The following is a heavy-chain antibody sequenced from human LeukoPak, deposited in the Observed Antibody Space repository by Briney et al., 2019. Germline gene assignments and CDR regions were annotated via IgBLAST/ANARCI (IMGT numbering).Heavy chain of an antibody. J-gene: IGHJ4*02. CDR2: IIPIFGIA. CDR3: AREGYYDSSGYYPPAYYFGY. V-gene: IGHV1-69*04. CDR1: GGTFSSYA. D-gene: IGHD3-22*01. Sequence: SVKVSCKASGGTFSSYAISWVRQAPGQGLKWMGRIIPIFGIANYAQKFQGRVTITADKSTSTAYMELSSLRSEDTAVYYCAREGYYDSSGYYPPAYYFGYWGQGTLVTVSS.